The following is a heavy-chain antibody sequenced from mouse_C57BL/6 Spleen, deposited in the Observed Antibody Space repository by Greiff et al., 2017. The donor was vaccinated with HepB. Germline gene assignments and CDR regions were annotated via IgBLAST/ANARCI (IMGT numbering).Heavy chain of an antibody. Sequence: QVQLQQSGPGLVAPSQSLSITCTVSGFSLTSYGVHWVRQPPGKGLEWLVVIWSDGSTTYNSALKSRLSISKDNSKSQVFLKMNSLQTDDTAMYYCARHGSSYAYFDYWGQGTTLTVSS. V-gene: IGHV2-6-1*01. CDR1: GFSLTSYG. J-gene: IGHJ2*01. CDR2: IWSDGST. D-gene: IGHD1-1*01. CDR3: ARHGSSYAYFDY.